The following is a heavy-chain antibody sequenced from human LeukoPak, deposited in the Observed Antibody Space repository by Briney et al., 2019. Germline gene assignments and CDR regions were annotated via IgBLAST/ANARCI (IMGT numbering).Heavy chain of an antibody. J-gene: IGHJ4*02. V-gene: IGHV3-7*01. CDR1: GFTFSTYW. CDR2: IKQDGSAR. D-gene: IGHD1-26*01. Sequence: QPGGSLRLSCAASGFTFSTYWMTWVRQAPGKGLEWVANIKQDGSARYSVDSLNGRFTISRDNAKNSLYLQMNSLRAEDTAIYYCARGYSYLDYWGQGTLVTVSS. CDR3: ARGYSYLDY.